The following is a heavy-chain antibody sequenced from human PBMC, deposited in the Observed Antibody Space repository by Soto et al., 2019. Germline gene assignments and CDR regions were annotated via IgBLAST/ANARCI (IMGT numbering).Heavy chain of an antibody. CDR3: AKALGYCSSTSCYGYYYGMDV. D-gene: IGHD2-2*01. V-gene: IGHV3-43*01. CDR1: GFTFDDYT. Sequence: GGSLRLSCAASGFTFDDYTMHWVRQAPGKGLEWVSLISWDGGSTYYADSVKGRFTISRDNSKNSLYLQMNSLRTEDTALYYCAKALGYCSSTSCYGYYYGMDVWGQGTTVTVSS. CDR2: ISWDGGST. J-gene: IGHJ6*02.